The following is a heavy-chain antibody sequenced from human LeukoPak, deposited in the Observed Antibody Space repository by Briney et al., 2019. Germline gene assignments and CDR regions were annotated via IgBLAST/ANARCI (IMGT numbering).Heavy chain of an antibody. D-gene: IGHD6-13*01. Sequence: PSETLSLTCTVSGGSISSYYWSWIRQPPGMGLEWIGYVYYSGSTNYNPSLKSRVTISVDTSKNQFSLKLSSVTAADTAVYYCARQGGSNSPYYYYYMDVWGKGTTVTVSS. CDR2: VYYSGST. J-gene: IGHJ6*03. CDR1: GGSISSYY. V-gene: IGHV4-59*08. CDR3: ARQGGSNSPYYYYYMDV.